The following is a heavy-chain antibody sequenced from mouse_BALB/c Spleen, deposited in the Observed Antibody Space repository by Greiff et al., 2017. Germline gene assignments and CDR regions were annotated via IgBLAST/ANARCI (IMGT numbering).Heavy chain of an antibody. CDR1: GFAFSSYD. Sequence: EVKLMESGGGLVKPGGSLKLSCAASGFAFSSYDMSWVRQTPEKRLGWVAYISSGGGSTYYPDTVKGRFTISRDNAKNTLYLQMSSLKSEDTAMYYCASPYGYDGASWFAYWGQGTLVTVSA. J-gene: IGHJ3*01. CDR2: ISSGGGST. V-gene: IGHV5-12-1*01. D-gene: IGHD2-2*01. CDR3: ASPYGYDGASWFAY.